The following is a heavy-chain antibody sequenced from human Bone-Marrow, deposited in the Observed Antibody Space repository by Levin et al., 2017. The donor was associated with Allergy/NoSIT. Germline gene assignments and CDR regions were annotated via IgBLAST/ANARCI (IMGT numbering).Heavy chain of an antibody. J-gene: IGHJ4*02. Sequence: SETLSLTCTVSGGSISSSSYYWGWIRQPPGKGLEWIGSIYYSGSTYYNPSLKSRVTISVDTSKNQFSLKLSSVTAADTAVYYCARDSPPDADFDYWGQGTLVTVSS. CDR2: IYYSGST. CDR1: GGSISSSSYY. V-gene: IGHV4-39*02. CDR3: ARDSPPDADFDY.